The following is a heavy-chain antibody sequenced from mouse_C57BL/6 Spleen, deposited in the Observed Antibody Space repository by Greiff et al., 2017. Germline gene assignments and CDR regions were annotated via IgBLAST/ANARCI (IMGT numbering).Heavy chain of an antibody. Sequence: QVQLQQSGAELVKPGASVKLSCKASGYTFTEYTIHWVKQRSGQGLEWIGWFYPGSGSIKYNEKFKDKATLTADKSSSTVYMELSRLTSEDSAVYFCARREDGYCGSSYGYFDVWGTGTTVTVSS. CDR3: ARREDGYCGSSYGYFDV. CDR2: FYPGSGSI. J-gene: IGHJ1*03. D-gene: IGHD1-1*01. V-gene: IGHV1-62-2*01. CDR1: GYTFTEYT.